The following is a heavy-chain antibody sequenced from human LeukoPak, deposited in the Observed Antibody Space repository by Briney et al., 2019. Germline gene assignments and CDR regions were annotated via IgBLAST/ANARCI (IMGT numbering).Heavy chain of an antibody. V-gene: IGHV3-23*01. J-gene: IGHJ4*02. Sequence: PGGSLRLSCAASGFTFSSYAMSWVRQAPGKGLEWASAISGSGGTTYYADSVKGRFTISRDNSKNTLYLQMDSLRAEDTAVYYCAKSGDSSGYYFYYFDNWGQGTLVTVSS. CDR3: AKSGDSSGYYFYYFDN. D-gene: IGHD3-22*01. CDR1: GFTFSSYA. CDR2: ISGSGGTT.